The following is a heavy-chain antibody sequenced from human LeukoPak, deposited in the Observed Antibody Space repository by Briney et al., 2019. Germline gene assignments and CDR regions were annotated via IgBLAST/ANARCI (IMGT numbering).Heavy chain of an antibody. CDR2: ISSSSSYI. CDR3: ARDRLSPLRYHIHGWFDP. CDR1: GFTFSSYS. J-gene: IGHJ5*02. D-gene: IGHD3-9*01. V-gene: IGHV3-21*01. Sequence: GGSLRLSCAASGFTFSSYSMNWVRQAPGKGLGWVSSISSSSSYIYYADSVKGRFTISRDNAKNSLYLQMNSLRAEDTAVYYCARDRLSPLRYHIHGWFDPWGQGTLVTVSS.